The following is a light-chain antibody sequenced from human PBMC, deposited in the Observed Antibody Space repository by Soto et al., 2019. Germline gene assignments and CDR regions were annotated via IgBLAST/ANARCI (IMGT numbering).Light chain of an antibody. CDR2: KAS. J-gene: IGKJ1*01. Sequence: DIQMTQSPSTLSASVGDRVTITCRASQSISSWLAWYQQKPGKAPKLLIYKASSLESGVPSRFSGSGSGTEFTLTISSLHPDDFATYYCQQYNSYSPFGQGTKVEIQ. CDR1: QSISSW. V-gene: IGKV1-5*03. CDR3: QQYNSYSP.